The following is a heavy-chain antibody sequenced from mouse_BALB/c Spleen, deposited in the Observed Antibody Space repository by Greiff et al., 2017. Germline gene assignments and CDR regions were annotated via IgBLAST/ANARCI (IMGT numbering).Heavy chain of an antibody. CDR1: GYTFTSYW. CDR2: INPSTGYT. J-gene: IGHJ3*01. V-gene: IGHV1-7*01. Sequence: QVQLQQSGAELAKPGASVKMSCKASGYTFTSYWMHWVKQRPGQGLEWIGYINPSTGYTEYNQKFKDKATLTADKSSSTAYMQLSSLTSEDSAVYYCARRDRFAYWGQGTLVTVSA. CDR3: ARRDRFAY.